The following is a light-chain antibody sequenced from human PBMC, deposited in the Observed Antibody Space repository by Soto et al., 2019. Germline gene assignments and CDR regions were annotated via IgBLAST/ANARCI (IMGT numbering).Light chain of an antibody. V-gene: IGKV3-15*01. CDR2: GAS. Sequence: EIVMTQSPSTLSVSPGERATLSCRASQSVSSNLAWYQQKPGQAPRLLIYGASTRATGIPARFSGSGSGTEFTLTISSLQSEDFAVYYCQRYNNWPRTFGQGTRWIXN. CDR3: QRYNNWPRT. CDR1: QSVSSN. J-gene: IGKJ1*01.